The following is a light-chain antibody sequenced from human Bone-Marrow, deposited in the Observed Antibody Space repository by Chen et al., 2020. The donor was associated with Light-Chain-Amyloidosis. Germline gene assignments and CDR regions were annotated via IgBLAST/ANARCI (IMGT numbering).Light chain of an antibody. V-gene: IGLV6-57*01. CDR3: QSYQGSSQGV. J-gene: IGLJ3*02. CDR2: EDD. CDR1: SGSIATNY. Sequence: NLMLTQPHSVSESPGKKVIISCTRSSGSIATNYVQGYQQRPGSSPTTVIYEDDQTPSGVPDRFSGSIDRSSNSASLTISGLKTEDEADYYCQSYQGSSQGVFGGGTKLTVL.